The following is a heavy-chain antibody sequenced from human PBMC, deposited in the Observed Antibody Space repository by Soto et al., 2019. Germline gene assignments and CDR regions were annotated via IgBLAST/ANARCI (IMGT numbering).Heavy chain of an antibody. CDR2: IYYSGST. J-gene: IGHJ4*02. CDR3: ARAIRRGGGFDY. Sequence: SETLSLTCTVSGGSISSYYWSWIRQPPGKGLEWIGYIYYSGSTNYNPSLKSRVTISADMSKNQFSLKLSSVTAADTAVYYCARAIRRGGGFDYWGQGTLVTVSS. D-gene: IGHD3-10*01. V-gene: IGHV4-59*01. CDR1: GGSISSYY.